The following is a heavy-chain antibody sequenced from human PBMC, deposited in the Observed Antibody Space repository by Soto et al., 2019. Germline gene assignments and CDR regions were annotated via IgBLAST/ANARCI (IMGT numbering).Heavy chain of an antibody. CDR1: GGTFSSYA. J-gene: IGHJ6*02. D-gene: IGHD2-2*01. CDR3: ARTDIVVVPAREYYYYYYGMDV. Sequence: PGPSVKVSCKASGGTFSSYAISWVRQAPGQGLEWMGGIIPIFGTANYAQKFQGRVTITADESTSTAYMELSSLRSEDTAVYYCARTDIVVVPAREYYYYYYGMDVWGQGTTVTVSS. CDR2: IIPIFGTA. V-gene: IGHV1-69*13.